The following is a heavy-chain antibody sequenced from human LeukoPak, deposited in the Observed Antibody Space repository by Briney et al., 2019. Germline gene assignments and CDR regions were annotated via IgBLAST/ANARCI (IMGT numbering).Heavy chain of an antibody. CDR3: ARRSSSSGYYYYMDV. CDR1: GGSINSNNYF. V-gene: IGHV4-39*01. Sequence: PSETLSLTCTVSGGSINSNNYFWGWFRQPPGKGLEWIGSISYSGSTYYNPSVQSRVTISEDTSRNQFFLKLTSLTAADTAVFYCARRSSSSGYYYYMDVWGKGTTVTVSS. CDR2: ISYSGST. D-gene: IGHD6-6*01. J-gene: IGHJ6*03.